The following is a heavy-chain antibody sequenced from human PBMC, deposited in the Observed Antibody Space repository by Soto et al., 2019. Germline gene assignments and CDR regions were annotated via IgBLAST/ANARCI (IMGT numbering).Heavy chain of an antibody. D-gene: IGHD6-19*01. CDR3: ARWHWLANPRYAFDI. Sequence: ASVKVSCKASGYTFTSYAMHWVRQAPGQRLEWMGWINAGNGNTKYSQKFQGRVTITRDTSASTAYMELSSLRSEDTAVYYCARWHWLANPRYAFDIWGQGTMVTVSS. V-gene: IGHV1-3*01. CDR1: GYTFTSYA. CDR2: INAGNGNT. J-gene: IGHJ3*02.